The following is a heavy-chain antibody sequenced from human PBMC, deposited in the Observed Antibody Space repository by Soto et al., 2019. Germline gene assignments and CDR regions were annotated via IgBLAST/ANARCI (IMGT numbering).Heavy chain of an antibody. CDR3: ARHGDQLPTDAFDI. V-gene: IGHV4-59*08. J-gene: IGHJ3*02. Sequence: PSETLSLTCTVSGGSISSSYWSWLRQPPGKGLEWIGYIYYSGSTNYNPSLKSRVTLSVDTSKNQFSLKLSSVTAADTAVYYCARHGDQLPTDAFDIWGQGTMVT. CDR2: IYYSGST. CDR1: GGSISSSY. D-gene: IGHD2-2*01.